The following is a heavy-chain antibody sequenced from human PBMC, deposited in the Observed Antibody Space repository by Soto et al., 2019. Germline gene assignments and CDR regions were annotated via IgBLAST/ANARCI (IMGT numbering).Heavy chain of an antibody. CDR3: ARNPPMTRGNGMDV. CDR2: IYSGGST. J-gene: IGHJ6*02. D-gene: IGHD3-10*01. V-gene: IGHV3-53*01. CDR1: GLDVSGNY. Sequence: GGSLRLSCAVSGLDVSGNYMTWVRQAPGKGLEWVSVIYSGGSTYYADSVKGRFTISRDNAKNSLYLQMNSLRAEDTAVYYCARNPPMTRGNGMDVWGQGTTVTVSS.